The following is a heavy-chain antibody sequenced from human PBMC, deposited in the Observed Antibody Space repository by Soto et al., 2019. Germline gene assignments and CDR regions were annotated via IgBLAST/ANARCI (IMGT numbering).Heavy chain of an antibody. CDR3: ARTTAVPNSLRSRYFFDY. V-gene: IGHV4-61*01. D-gene: IGHD4-17*01. CDR2: VYYSGTT. CDR1: GGSVSDKTYY. J-gene: IGHJ4*02. Sequence: SETLSLTCSVSGGSVSDKTYYWSWIWQPPGKRLEWIGYVYYSGTTNYNPSLKGRVTISVDLSKNQFSLRLSSVTTADTALYYCARTTAVPNSLRSRYFFDYWGQGTLVTVSS.